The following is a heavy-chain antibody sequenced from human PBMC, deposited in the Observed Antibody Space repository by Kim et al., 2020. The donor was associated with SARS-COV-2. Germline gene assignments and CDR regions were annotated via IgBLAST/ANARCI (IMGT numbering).Heavy chain of an antibody. CDR3: ARVGHLGADCWGAHMYYLDY. V-gene: IGHV3-74*01. J-gene: IGHJ4*02. CDR2: INSDGSRI. Sequence: GGSLRLSCAASGFTFSSYWMHWVRQAPGKGLVWVSRINSDGSRITYADSVKGRFTISRDNAKNTLYLQMNSLRAEDTAVYYCARVGHLGADCWGAHMYYLDYWGQGILVTVSS. CDR1: GFTFSSYW. D-gene: IGHD2-21*01.